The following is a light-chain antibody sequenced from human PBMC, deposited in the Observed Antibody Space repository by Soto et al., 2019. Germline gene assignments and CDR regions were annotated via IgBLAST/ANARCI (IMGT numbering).Light chain of an antibody. CDR2: GAS. J-gene: IGKJ5*01. CDR1: QSVGSNY. Sequence: EIELTQSPGTLSLSPGERATLSCRASQSVGSNYLAWYQQTPGQAPRLLIHGASTRATGIPDRFSGSGPGTDFTLTLSRLESEDSAVYYCHQYASSPLTFGQGTRLEIK. CDR3: HQYASSPLT. V-gene: IGKV3-20*01.